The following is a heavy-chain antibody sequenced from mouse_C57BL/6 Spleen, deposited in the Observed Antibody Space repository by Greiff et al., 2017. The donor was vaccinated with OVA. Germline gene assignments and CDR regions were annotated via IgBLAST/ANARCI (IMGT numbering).Heavy chain of an antibody. CDR3: ARDIYGSLDY. CDR2: IYWVDDK. V-gene: IGHV8-12*01. CDR1: GFSLSTSGMG. Sequence: VKLVESGPGILQSSQTLSLTCSFSGFSLSTSGMGVSWIRQPSGKGLEWLEHIYWVDDKRYKPSLKSRLTISKDTSRNQVFLKIPSVDTADTATYYCARDIYGSLDYWGQGTTLTVSS. D-gene: IGHD1-1*01. J-gene: IGHJ2*01.